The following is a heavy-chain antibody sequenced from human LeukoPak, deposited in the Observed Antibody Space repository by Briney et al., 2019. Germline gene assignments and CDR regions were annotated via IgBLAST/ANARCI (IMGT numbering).Heavy chain of an antibody. D-gene: IGHD6-19*01. CDR3: ARQGPVAGNYYYYYMDV. J-gene: IGHJ6*03. CDR1: GYTFTIFG. CDR2: ISAYNGNT. Sequence: ASVKVSCKASGYTFTIFGISWVPQAPGQGLEWMGWISAYNGNTNYAQKLQGRVTMTTDTSTSTAYMEPRSLRSDDTAVYYCARQGPVAGNYYYYYMDVWGKGTTVTVSS. V-gene: IGHV1-18*01.